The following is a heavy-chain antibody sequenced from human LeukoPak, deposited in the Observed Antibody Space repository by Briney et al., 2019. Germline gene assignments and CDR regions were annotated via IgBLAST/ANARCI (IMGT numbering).Heavy chain of an antibody. V-gene: IGHV3-48*04. Sequence: PGGSLRLSCAASGFTFSSYSMNWVRQAPGKGLEWVSYISSGGSTTYYTDSVKGRFTISRDNGKNALYLQMNSLRAEDTAVYYCAREIAADRGFDSWGQGTLVTVSS. CDR2: ISSGGSTT. J-gene: IGHJ4*02. CDR1: GFTFSSYS. D-gene: IGHD6-6*01. CDR3: AREIAADRGFDS.